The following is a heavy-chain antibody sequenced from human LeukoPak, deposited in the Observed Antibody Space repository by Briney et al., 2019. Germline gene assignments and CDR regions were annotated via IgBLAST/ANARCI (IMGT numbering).Heavy chain of an antibody. D-gene: IGHD3-9*01. Sequence: GASVKVSCKASGYTLTSYYMHWVRQAPGQGLEWMGIIKPRGGGTSYTQKFQGRVTMTRDTSTSTVYTELSSLRSEDTAVYYCARALTGSRGDYFDHWGQGTLVTVSS. CDR2: IKPRGGGT. V-gene: IGHV1-46*01. CDR3: ARALTGSRGDYFDH. CDR1: GYTLTSYY. J-gene: IGHJ4*02.